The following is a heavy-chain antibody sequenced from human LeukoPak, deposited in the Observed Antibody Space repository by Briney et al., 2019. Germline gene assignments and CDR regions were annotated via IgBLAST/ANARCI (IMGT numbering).Heavy chain of an antibody. V-gene: IGHV4-39*01. CDR2: IYYSGST. CDR1: GGSISSSSYY. J-gene: IGHJ4*02. Sequence: SETLSLTCTVSGGSISSSSYYWGWIRQPPGKGLEWIGSIYYSGSTYYNPSLKSRVAISVDTSKNQFSLKLSSVTAADTAVYYCARASGYYDSSGYHINYFDYWGQGTLVTVSS. CDR3: ARASGYYDSSGYHINYFDY. D-gene: IGHD3-22*01.